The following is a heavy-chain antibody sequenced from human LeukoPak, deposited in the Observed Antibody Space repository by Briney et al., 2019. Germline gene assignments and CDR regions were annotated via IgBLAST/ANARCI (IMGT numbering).Heavy chain of an antibody. CDR3: ARVGWLADSGVDY. J-gene: IGHJ4*02. Sequence: ASVKVSCKASGFTFTGYYMHWVRQAPGQGLEWMGWINPNSGGTNYAQKFQGRVTMTRDTSISTAYMELSRLRSDDTAVYYCARVGWLADSGVDYWGQGTLVTVSS. V-gene: IGHV1-2*02. CDR2: INPNSGGT. CDR1: GFTFTGYY. D-gene: IGHD6-19*01.